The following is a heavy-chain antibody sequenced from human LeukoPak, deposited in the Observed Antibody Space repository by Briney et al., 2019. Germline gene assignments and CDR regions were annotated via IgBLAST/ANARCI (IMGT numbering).Heavy chain of an antibody. J-gene: IGHJ5*02. V-gene: IGHV4-4*02. CDR1: GDFISSSKW. D-gene: IGHD5-12*01. CDR2: IYHSGST. Sequence: SETLSLTCVVSGDFISSSKWWSWVRQPPGKGLEWIGEIYHSGSTNYNPSLKSRVTISVDKSKNQFSLKLSSVTAADTAVYYCARKGYDYGWFDPWGQGTLVTVSS. CDR3: ARKGYDYGWFDP.